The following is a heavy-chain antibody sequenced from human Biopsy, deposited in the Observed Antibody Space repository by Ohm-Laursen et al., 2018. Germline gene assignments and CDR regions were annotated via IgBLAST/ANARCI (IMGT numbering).Heavy chain of an antibody. CDR2: IYTSGIT. J-gene: IGHJ5*02. CDR3: ARDRDRRGWFDP. D-gene: IGHD1-14*01. CDR1: GGSLSSCS. Sequence: SQTLSLTCTVSGGSLSSCSWSWIRQPAGKGLEWIGQIYTSGITNYNPSLKSRVTMSVDTSKNKFSLRVSSVTAADTAVYYCARDRDRRGWFDPWGQGTLVTVSS. V-gene: IGHV4-4*07.